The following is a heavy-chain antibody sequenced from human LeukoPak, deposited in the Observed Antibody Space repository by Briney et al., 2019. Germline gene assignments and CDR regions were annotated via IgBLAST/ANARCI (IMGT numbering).Heavy chain of an antibody. Sequence: PGGSLRLSCAASGFTFSSYSMNWVRQAPGKGLEWVSSISSSSTYIYYADSVKGRFTISRDNAKNSLYLQMNSLRAEDTAVYYCAREESYGFGIDYWGQGTLVTVSS. D-gene: IGHD5-18*01. V-gene: IGHV3-21*01. CDR3: AREESYGFGIDY. CDR2: ISSSSTYI. CDR1: GFTFSSYS. J-gene: IGHJ4*02.